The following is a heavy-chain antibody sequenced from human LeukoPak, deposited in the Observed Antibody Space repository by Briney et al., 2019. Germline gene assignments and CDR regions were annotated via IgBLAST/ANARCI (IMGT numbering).Heavy chain of an antibody. Sequence: SETLSLTCAVYGGSFSGYYWSWIRQPPGKGPEWIGEINHSGSTNYNPSLKSRVTISVDTSKNQFSLKLSSVTAADTAVYYCAGSGLFFGEYYYGSGSLAKRYYFDYWGQGTLVTVSS. CDR3: AGSGLFFGEYYYGSGSLAKRYYFDY. CDR2: INHSGST. D-gene: IGHD3-10*01. J-gene: IGHJ4*02. CDR1: GGSFSGYY. V-gene: IGHV4-34*01.